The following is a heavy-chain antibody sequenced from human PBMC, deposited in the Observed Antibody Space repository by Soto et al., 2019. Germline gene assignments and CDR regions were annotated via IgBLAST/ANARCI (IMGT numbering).Heavy chain of an antibody. D-gene: IGHD2-21*01. CDR3: ARMATCGNLNWFDT. CDR1: GYAFSNND. V-gene: IGHV1-8*01. CDR2: MNPNSGHG. J-gene: IGHJ5*02. Sequence: ASVKVSCKASGYAFSNNDISWVRHVTGQGLEWMGWMNPNSGHGGYAQKFQGRVTMTRDTSTSTAYMDLISLPSDDTAIYYCARMATCGNLNWFDTWGQGNLVTVSS.